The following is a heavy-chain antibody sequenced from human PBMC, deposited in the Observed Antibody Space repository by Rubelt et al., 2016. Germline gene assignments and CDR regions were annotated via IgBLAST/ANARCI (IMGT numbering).Heavy chain of an antibody. CDR1: GYTFTSYG. V-gene: IGHV1-18*01. Sequence: QVQLVQSGAEVKKPGASVKVSCKASGYTFTSYGISWVRQAPGQGLEWMGWISAYNGNTNYAQKFKGRVPCTADKSTSSAYMELSSLRSEDTAVYYCSRVGTAVVTTWGQGTLVTVSS. J-gene: IGHJ5*02. D-gene: IGHD5-18*01. CDR3: SRVGTAVVTT. CDR2: ISAYNGNT.